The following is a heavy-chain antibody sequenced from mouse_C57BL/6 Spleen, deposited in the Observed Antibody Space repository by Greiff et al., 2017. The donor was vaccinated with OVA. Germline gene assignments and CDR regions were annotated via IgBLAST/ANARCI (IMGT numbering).Heavy chain of an antibody. J-gene: IGHJ2*01. Sequence: VQLQQPGAELVKPGASVKLSCKASGYTFTSYWMQWVKQRPGQGLEWIGEIDPSDSYTNYNQKFKGKATLTVDTSSSTAYMQLSSLTSEDSAVYYCARRGYYYGSSYAYYFDYWGQGTTLTVSS. V-gene: IGHV1-50*01. CDR1: GYTFTSYW. D-gene: IGHD1-1*01. CDR3: ARRGYYYGSSYAYYFDY. CDR2: IDPSDSYT.